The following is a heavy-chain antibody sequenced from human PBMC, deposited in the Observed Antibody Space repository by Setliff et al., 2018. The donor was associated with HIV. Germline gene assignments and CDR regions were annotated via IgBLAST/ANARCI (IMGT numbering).Heavy chain of an antibody. D-gene: IGHD3-10*01. Sequence: SETLSLTCNVSGGFTNGFYWSWIRQSPGKGLEWSGHIFYSADNILYSGKTHYNPSLKSRVSISVDASKNQFPLRLNSVTAADAAIYFCARDTYISGNHYYYYYMDVWGKGTTVTVSS. J-gene: IGHJ6*03. CDR1: GGFTNGFY. V-gene: IGHV4-59*01. CDR2: IFYSADNILYSGKT. CDR3: ARDTYISGNHYYYYYMDV.